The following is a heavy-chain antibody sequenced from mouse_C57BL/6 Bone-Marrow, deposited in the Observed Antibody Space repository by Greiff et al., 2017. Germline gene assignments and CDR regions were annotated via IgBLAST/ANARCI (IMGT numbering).Heavy chain of an antibody. CDR2: INPGSGGT. J-gene: IGHJ1*03. CDR3: ARDYGSSYWYFDV. V-gene: IGHV1-54*01. CDR1: GYAFTNYL. D-gene: IGHD1-1*01. Sequence: QVQLQQSGAELVRPGTSVKVSCKASGYAFTNYLIEWVKQRPGQGLEWIGVINPGSGGTNYNEKFKGKATLTADNSSSTAYMQLSSLTSEDSAVYFCARDYGSSYWYFDVWGTGTTVTVSS.